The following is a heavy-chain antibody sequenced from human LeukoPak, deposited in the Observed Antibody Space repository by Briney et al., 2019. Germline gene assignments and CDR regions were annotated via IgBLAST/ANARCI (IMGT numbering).Heavy chain of an antibody. V-gene: IGHV1-24*01. J-gene: IGHJ3*02. CDR2: FDPEDGET. CDR1: GYTLTELS. CDR3: ATGRIVGAFDAFDI. Sequence: ASVKVSCKVSGYTLTELSMHWVRQAPGKGLEWMGGFDPEDGETIYAQKFQGRVTMTEDTSTDTAYMELSSLRSEDTAVYYCATGRIVGAFDAFDIWGQGTMVTVSS. D-gene: IGHD1-26*01.